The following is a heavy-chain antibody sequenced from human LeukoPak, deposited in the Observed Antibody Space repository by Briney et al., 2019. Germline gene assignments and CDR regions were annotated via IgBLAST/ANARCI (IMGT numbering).Heavy chain of an antibody. V-gene: IGHV3-15*01. CDR2: IKSEIDGGTT. J-gene: IGHJ6*04. CDR3: ARSSSSSSPPWDV. D-gene: IGHD6-13*01. Sequence: GGSLRLSCAASGFTFSNAWMNWVRQAPGKGLEWVGRIKSEIDGGTTDYAAPVKGRFTISRDDSKNTLYLQMNSLRAEDTAVYYCARSSSSSSPPWDVWGKGTTVTVSS. CDR1: GFTFSNAW.